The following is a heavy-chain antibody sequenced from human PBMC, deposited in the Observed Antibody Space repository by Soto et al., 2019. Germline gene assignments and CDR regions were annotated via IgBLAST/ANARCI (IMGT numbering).Heavy chain of an antibody. J-gene: IGHJ6*02. CDR2: IIPIFGTA. CDR1: GGTFSSYA. Sequence: SVKVSCKASGGTFSSYAISWVRQAPGQGLEWMGRIIPIFGTANYAQKFQGRVTITADESTSTAYMELSSLRSEDTAVYYCARRSMSYSSLINYYYYGMDVWGQGTTVTVSS. V-gene: IGHV1-69*13. D-gene: IGHD6-6*01. CDR3: ARRSMSYSSLINYYYYGMDV.